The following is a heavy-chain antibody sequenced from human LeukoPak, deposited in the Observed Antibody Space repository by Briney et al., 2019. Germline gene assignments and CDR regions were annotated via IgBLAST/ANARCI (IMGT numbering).Heavy chain of an antibody. Sequence: SETLSLTCTVSGGSISSSSYYWGWIRQPPGKGLEWIGSIYYSGSTYYNPSLKSRVTISVDTSKNQFSLKLSSVTAADTAVYYCASQSLEWLLSTDYWGQGTLVTVSS. V-gene: IGHV4-39*01. CDR3: ASQSLEWLLSTDY. CDR2: IYYSGST. CDR1: GGSISSSSYY. D-gene: IGHD3-3*01. J-gene: IGHJ4*02.